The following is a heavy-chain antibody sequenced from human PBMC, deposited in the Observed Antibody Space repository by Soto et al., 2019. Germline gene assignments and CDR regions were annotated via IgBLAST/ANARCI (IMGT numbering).Heavy chain of an antibody. Sequence: GASVKVSCKASGCTFSSYAISWVRQAPGQGLEWMGGIIPIFGTANYAQKFQGRVTITADESTSTAYMELSSLRSEDTAVYYCARDPRGCQGGTSCYFRPHNWFDPWGQGTLVTISS. V-gene: IGHV1-69*13. CDR1: GCTFSSYA. CDR2: IIPIFGTA. J-gene: IGHJ5*02. D-gene: IGHD2-2*01. CDR3: ARDPRGCQGGTSCYFRPHNWFDP.